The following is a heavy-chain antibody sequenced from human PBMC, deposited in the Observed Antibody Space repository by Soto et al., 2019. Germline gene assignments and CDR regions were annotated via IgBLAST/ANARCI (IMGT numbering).Heavy chain of an antibody. CDR2: FDPEDGET. D-gene: IGHD3-22*01. CDR1: GYTLTELS. V-gene: IGHV1-24*01. J-gene: IGHJ3*02. Sequence: ASVKVSCKVSGYTLTELSMHWVRQAPGKGLEWMGGFDPEDGETIYAQKFQGRVTMTEDTSTDTAYMELSSLRSEDTAVYYCATAVHYCDKRCAFDIWGQGTMVTVSS. CDR3: ATAVHYCDKRCAFDI.